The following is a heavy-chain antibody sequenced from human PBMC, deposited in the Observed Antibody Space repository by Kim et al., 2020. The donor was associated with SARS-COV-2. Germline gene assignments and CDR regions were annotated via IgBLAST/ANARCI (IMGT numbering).Heavy chain of an antibody. J-gene: IGHJ5*02. CDR3: ARLSRSSWYMNWFDP. D-gene: IGHD6-13*01. Sequence: PSFQGHVTISADKSISTAYLQWSSLKASDTAMYYCARLSRSSWYMNWFDPWGQGTLVTVSS. V-gene: IGHV5-10-1*01.